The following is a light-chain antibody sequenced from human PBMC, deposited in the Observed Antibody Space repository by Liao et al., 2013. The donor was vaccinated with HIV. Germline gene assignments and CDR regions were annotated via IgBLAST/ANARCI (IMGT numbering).Light chain of an antibody. CDR2: SDR. Sequence: SYELTQPPSVSVAPGETARITCGGNNIGRKSVHWYQQKPGQAPVLVVYSDRDRPSGIPARFSGSNSGNTATLTISGTQPMDEADFYCQAWDGTTVVFGGGTKLTVL. J-gene: IGLJ2*01. CDR3: QAWDGTTVV. CDR1: NIGRKS. V-gene: IGLV3-21*01.